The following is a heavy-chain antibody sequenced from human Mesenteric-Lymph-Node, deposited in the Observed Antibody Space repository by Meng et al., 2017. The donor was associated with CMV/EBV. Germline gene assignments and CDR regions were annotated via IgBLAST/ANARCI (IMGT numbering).Heavy chain of an antibody. Sequence: GESLKISCKTAGYSFTTKWIGWVRQMPGKGLEWMGSIYPRDSDSRYSPSFLGQVTISADKSISTAYLQWSSLKASDTAMYYCARVEWELLASFDYWGQGTLVTVSS. J-gene: IGHJ4*02. D-gene: IGHD1-26*01. CDR2: IYPRDSDS. CDR3: ARVEWELLASFDY. CDR1: GYSFTTKW. V-gene: IGHV5-51*01.